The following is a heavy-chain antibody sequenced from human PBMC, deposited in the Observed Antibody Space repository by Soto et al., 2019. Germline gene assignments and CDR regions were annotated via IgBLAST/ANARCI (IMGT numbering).Heavy chain of an antibody. J-gene: IGHJ5*01. Sequence: GGSLRLSCAASGFAFRNYAMNWVRQAPGKGLEWVSGISGSGGGTYYADSVKGRFTISRDNSKTRLYLQMSSLRADDTAVYYCAKESLTTFNNWFDSWGQGTLVTVS. V-gene: IGHV3-23*01. CDR1: GFAFRNYA. CDR2: ISGSGGGT. CDR3: AKESLTTFNNWFDS.